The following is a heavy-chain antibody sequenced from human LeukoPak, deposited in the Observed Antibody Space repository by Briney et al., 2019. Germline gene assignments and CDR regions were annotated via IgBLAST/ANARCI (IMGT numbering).Heavy chain of an antibody. CDR2: IYYSGST. CDR1: GGSITNYY. CDR3: ARYGSSSLRAGYYYYMDV. J-gene: IGHJ6*03. V-gene: IGHV4-59*01. D-gene: IGHD6-6*01. Sequence: PSETLSLTCTVSGGSITNYYWGWIRQPPGKGMEYIGHIYYSGSTDYNPSLKSRVTMSVDTSKNQVSLKLSSVTAADTAVYYCARYGSSSLRAGYYYYMDVWSKGTTVTVSS.